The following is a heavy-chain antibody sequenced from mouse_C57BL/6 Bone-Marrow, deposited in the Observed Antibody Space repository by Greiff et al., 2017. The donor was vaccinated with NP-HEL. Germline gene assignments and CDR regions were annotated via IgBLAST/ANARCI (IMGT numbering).Heavy chain of an antibody. D-gene: IGHD2-1*01. CDR3: IYDGNLYYFDY. J-gene: IGHJ2*01. Sequence: QVQLQQSGAELAKPGASVKLSCKASGYTFTSYWMHWVKQRPGQGLEWIGYINPSSGYTKYNQKFKDTATLTADKSSSTAYMQRSSLTYEDYAVYYCIYDGNLYYFDYWGQGTTLTVAS. CDR1: GYTFTSYW. V-gene: IGHV1-7*01. CDR2: INPSSGYT.